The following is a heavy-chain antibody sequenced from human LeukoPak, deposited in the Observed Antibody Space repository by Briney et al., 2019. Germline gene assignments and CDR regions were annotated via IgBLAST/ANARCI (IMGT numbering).Heavy chain of an antibody. Sequence: PGGSLRLSCAASGFTFSSYWMSWVRQAPGKGLEWVANIKRDGSEKYYVGSVKGRFTISRDNAKNSLYLQMNSLRAEDTAVYYCASPAKYSDTWYFDYWGRGTLVTVSS. J-gene: IGHJ4*02. CDR1: GFTFSSYW. CDR3: ASPAKYSDTWYFDY. CDR2: IKRDGSEK. D-gene: IGHD6-6*01. V-gene: IGHV3-7*01.